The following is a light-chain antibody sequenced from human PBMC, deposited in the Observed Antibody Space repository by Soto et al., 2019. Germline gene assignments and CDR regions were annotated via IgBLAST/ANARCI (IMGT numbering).Light chain of an antibody. CDR3: SSYSGSSFHV. Sequence: QSALTQPPSASGSPGQSVTISCTGTSGDVGGYNFVSWYQQHPGKAPRLMIYQVTKRLSRVPERISGSKSGNTASLTVSGLQYEDEADYYCSSYSGSSFHVFGTGTKLTVL. J-gene: IGLJ1*01. CDR2: QVT. V-gene: IGLV2-8*01. CDR1: SGDVGGYNF.